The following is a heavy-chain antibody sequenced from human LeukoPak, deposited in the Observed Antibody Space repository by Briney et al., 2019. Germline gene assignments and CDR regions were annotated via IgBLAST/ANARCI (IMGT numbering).Heavy chain of an antibody. CDR2: ISRNSYNI. V-gene: IGHV3-9*01. D-gene: IGHD3-9*01. J-gene: IGHJ4*02. CDR3: AKSRDDGTGYYYDY. CDR1: GFSFDDYA. Sequence: GGSLRLSCEASGFSFDDYAMHWVRQAPGKGLEWVAGISRNSYNIAYGDSVKGRFTISRDNAKKSLSLQMNSLGTEDTAFYYCAKSRDDGTGYYYDYWGQGVLVTVAS.